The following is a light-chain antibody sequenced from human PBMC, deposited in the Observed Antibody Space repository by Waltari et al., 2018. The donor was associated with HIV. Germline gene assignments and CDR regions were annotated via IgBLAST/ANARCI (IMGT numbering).Light chain of an antibody. J-gene: IGKJ5*01. V-gene: IGKV1-39*01. CDR3: QQSYSTLSIT. CDR2: AAS. CDR1: QSISSY. Sequence: DIQMTQSPASMSSSVGDRVIITCRASQSISSYLNWYQQKPGKAPKLLIYAASSLQSGVPSRFSGSGSGTDFTLTISSLQPEDFATYYCQQSYSTLSITFGQGTRLEIK.